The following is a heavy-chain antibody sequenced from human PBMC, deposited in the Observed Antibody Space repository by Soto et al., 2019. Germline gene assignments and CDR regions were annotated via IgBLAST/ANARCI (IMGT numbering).Heavy chain of an antibody. D-gene: IGHD1-26*01. J-gene: IGHJ3*02. V-gene: IGHV3-43*01. CDR1: GFPFDDYS. CDR3: AKFGWGRSDSESHASDI. Sequence: EVQLVESGGGVVQPGGSLRLSCAASGFPFDDYSMNWVRQVPGKGLEWGSLISWDGADTYYADSVKGRFTVSRDNSKNSLYLQMNSLTTEDTALYSCAKFGWGRSDSESHASDIWGQGTMVTVSS. CDR2: ISWDGADT.